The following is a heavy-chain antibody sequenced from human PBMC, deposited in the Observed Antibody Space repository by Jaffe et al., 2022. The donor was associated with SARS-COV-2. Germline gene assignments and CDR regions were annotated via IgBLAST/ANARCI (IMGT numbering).Heavy chain of an antibody. V-gene: IGHV3-30*04. CDR2: ISYDGSNK. CDR3: ARARRAAAGTTPHH. Sequence: QVQLVESGGGVVQPGRSLRLSCAASGFTFSSYAMHWVRQAPGKGLEWVAVISYDGSNKYYADSVKGRFTISRDNSKNTLYLQMNSLRAEDTAVYYCARARRAAAGTTPHHWGQGTLVTVSS. J-gene: IGHJ5*02. D-gene: IGHD6-13*01. CDR1: GFTFSSYA.